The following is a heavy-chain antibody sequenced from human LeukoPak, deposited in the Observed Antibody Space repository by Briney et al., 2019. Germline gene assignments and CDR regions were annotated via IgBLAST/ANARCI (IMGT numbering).Heavy chain of an antibody. CDR3: AKALSGTLAGNFDY. CDR2: VTTSGGST. J-gene: IGHJ4*02. Sequence: GESLRLSCAASGFTFSSYAMSWVRQAPGKGLEWVSTVTTSGGSTYSADSVKGRFTISRDNSKNTLYLQMNSLRAEDTAVYYCAKALSGTLAGNFDYWGQGTLVTVSS. V-gene: IGHV3-23*01. CDR1: GFTFSSYA. D-gene: IGHD1-1*01.